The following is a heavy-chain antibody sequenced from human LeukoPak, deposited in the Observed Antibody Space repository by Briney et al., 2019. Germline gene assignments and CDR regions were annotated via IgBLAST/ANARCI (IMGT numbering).Heavy chain of an antibody. Sequence: GGSLRLSCAASGFTFSSYWMHWVRQAPGKGLVWVSRINSDGSSTSYADSVKGRFTISRDNAKNTLYLQMNSLRAEDTAVYYCARPNYYYYGMDVWGQGTTVTVSS. J-gene: IGHJ6*02. CDR1: GFTFSSYW. CDR2: INSDGSST. CDR3: ARPNYYYYGMDV. V-gene: IGHV3-74*01.